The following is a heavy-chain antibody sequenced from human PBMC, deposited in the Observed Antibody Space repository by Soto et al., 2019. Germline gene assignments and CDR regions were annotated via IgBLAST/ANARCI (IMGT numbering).Heavy chain of an antibody. CDR1: GFTFSSYG. D-gene: IGHD5-12*01. CDR3: AKDLVAMIGGGRGLDY. V-gene: IGHV3-30*18. J-gene: IGHJ4*02. Sequence: PGGSLRLSCAASGFTFSSYGMHWVRQAPGKGLEWVAVISYDGSNEYYADSVKGRFTISRDNSKNRLYLQMSSLRAEDTAVYYCAKDLVAMIGGGRGLDYWGQGTLVTVSS. CDR2: ISYDGSNE.